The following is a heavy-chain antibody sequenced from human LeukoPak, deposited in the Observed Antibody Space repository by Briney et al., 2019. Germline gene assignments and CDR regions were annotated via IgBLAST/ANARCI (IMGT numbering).Heavy chain of an antibody. CDR1: GYTFTGYY. V-gene: IGHV1-2*02. J-gene: IGHJ5*02. D-gene: IGHD3-3*01. Sequence: GASVKVSCKASGYTFTGYYMHWVRQAPGQGLEWMGWINPNSGGTNYARKFQGRVTMTRDTSISTAYMELSRLRSDDTAVYYCAKQSGYSPYNWFDPWGQGTLVTVSS. CDR2: INPNSGGT. CDR3: AKQSGYSPYNWFDP.